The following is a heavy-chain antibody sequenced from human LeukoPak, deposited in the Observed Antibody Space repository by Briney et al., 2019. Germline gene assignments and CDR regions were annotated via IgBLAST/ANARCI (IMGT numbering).Heavy chain of an antibody. Sequence: SQTLSLTCTVSGGSISSGDFYWSWIRQHPGKGLEWIGYIYYSGTTYYSPSLKSRVTISLDTTKNQFSLKLSSVTAADTAVYYCAKEYNWNYVRYFDLWGRGTLVTVSS. V-gene: IGHV4-31*03. CDR3: AKEYNWNYVRYFDL. D-gene: IGHD1-7*01. J-gene: IGHJ2*01. CDR2: IYYSGTT. CDR1: GGSISSGDFY.